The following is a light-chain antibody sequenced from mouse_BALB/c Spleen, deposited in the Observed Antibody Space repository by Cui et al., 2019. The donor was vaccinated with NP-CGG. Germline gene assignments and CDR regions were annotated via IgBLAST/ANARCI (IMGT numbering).Light chain of an antibody. Sequence: QAVVTQESALTTSPGETVTLTCRSSTGAVTTSNYANWVQEKPDHLFTGLIGGTNNRVPGVPARFSGSLIGDKAALTITVAQTEDEAIYFCALWYSNHWVFGGGTKLTGL. J-gene: IGLJ1*01. CDR3: ALWYSNHWV. CDR1: TGAVTTSNY. CDR2: GTN. V-gene: IGLV1*01.